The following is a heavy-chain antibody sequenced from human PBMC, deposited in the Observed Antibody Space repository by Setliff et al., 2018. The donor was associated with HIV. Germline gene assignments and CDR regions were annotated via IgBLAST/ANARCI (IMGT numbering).Heavy chain of an antibody. D-gene: IGHD3-22*01. V-gene: IGHV4-31*03. CDR3: ARELFYIFDRSGHYYGAY. CDR1: GGSVSSGGYY. CDR2: IYYTGST. Sequence: PSETLSLTCTVSGGSVSSGGYYWSWIRQNPGKGLEWVGYIYYTGSTYYNPSLKSRVTISVDTSKNQLSLKLSSVTAADTAVYYCARELFYIFDRSGHYYGAYWGQGTLVTVSS. J-gene: IGHJ4*02.